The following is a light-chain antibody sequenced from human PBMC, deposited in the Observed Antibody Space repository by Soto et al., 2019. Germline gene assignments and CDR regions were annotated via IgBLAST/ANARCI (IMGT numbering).Light chain of an antibody. J-gene: IGKJ2*01. V-gene: IGKV1-5*01. CDR2: DAS. CDR1: QSISNW. Sequence: DIQMTQSPSTLYASVGDRVTITCRDSQSISNWLAWYQQKPGKAPKLLIYDASSLESGVPSRFSGSGSGTEFTLTISSLQPDDFATYCCQQYNSYSEYTYGQGTKLEIK. CDR3: QQYNSYSEYT.